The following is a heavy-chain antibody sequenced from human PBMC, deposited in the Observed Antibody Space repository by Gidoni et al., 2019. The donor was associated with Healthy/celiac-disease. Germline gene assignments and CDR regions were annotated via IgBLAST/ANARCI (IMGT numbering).Heavy chain of an antibody. V-gene: IGHV1-69*01. CDR1: GGTFSSYA. J-gene: IGHJ6*02. Sequence: QVQLVQSGAEVKKPGSSVKVSCKASGGTFSSYAISWVRQAPGQGLEWMGGIIPIFGTANYAQKFQGRVTITADESTSTAYMELSSLRSEDTAVYYCARDNFGESYIAVAGPYRGNYYGMDVWGQGTTVTVSS. CDR2: IIPIFGTA. D-gene: IGHD6-19*01. CDR3: ARDNFGESYIAVAGPYRGNYYGMDV.